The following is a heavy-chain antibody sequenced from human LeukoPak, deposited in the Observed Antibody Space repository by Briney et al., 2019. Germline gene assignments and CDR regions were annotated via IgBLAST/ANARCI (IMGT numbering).Heavy chain of an antibody. J-gene: IGHJ4*02. V-gene: IGHV3-48*01. D-gene: IGHD2-15*01. CDR2: ISSSRRTL. Sequence: GGSLRLSCAASGFTFSSYNVNWVRQAPGKGLEWVSYISSSRRTLSYADSVKGRFTISRDNAKNSLYLQMNSLRAEDTAVYYCARSSSRYCSGGSCYSGVLGYFDYWGQGTLVTVSS. CDR1: GFTFSSYN. CDR3: ARSSSRYCSGGSCYSGVLGYFDY.